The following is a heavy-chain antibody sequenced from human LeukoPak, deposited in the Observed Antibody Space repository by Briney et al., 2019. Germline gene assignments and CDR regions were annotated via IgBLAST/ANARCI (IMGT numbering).Heavy chain of an antibody. CDR1: GFTFSSYE. Sequence: GGSPRLSCAASGFTFSSYEMNWVRQAPGKGLEWVSYISSSGSTIYYADSVKGRFTISRDNAKNSLYLQMNSLRAEDTAVYYCARGPQDVPATDYWGQGTLVTVSS. CDR3: ARGPQDVPATDY. D-gene: IGHD2-2*01. CDR2: ISSSGSTI. V-gene: IGHV3-48*03. J-gene: IGHJ4*02.